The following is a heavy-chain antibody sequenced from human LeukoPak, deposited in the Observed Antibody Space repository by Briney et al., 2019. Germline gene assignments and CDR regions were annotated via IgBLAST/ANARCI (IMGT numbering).Heavy chain of an antibody. Sequence: ASVTVFRKASGYTFTSYDINWVRQATGQGLEWLGWMNPNSGNTGYGQKFQGRINMTRDTSKNTAYMELSSLRSEDTAVYYCARGVLPAAMRGVGDAFDIWGQGTMVTVSS. J-gene: IGHJ3*02. CDR3: ARGVLPAAMRGVGDAFDI. V-gene: IGHV1-8*02. D-gene: IGHD2-2*01. CDR1: GYTFTSYD. CDR2: MNPNSGNT.